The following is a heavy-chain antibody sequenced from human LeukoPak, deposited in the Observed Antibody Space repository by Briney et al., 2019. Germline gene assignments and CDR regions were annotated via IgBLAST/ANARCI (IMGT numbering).Heavy chain of an antibody. CDR2: IYPADSDT. D-gene: IGHD1-26*01. V-gene: IGHV5-51*01. Sequence: GESLKISCKVSGYNLTTNWIAWVRQMPGKGLEYMGIIYPADSDTRYSPSFQGLVTISVDNSISTAYLQWSSLKASDTAMYYCARHGGSYRGGFYFDYWGQGTLVTVSS. J-gene: IGHJ4*02. CDR3: ARHGGSYRGGFYFDY. CDR1: GYNLTTNW.